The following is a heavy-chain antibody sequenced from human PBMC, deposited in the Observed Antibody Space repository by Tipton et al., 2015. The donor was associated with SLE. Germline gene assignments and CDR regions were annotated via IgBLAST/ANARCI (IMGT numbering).Heavy chain of an antibody. D-gene: IGHD3-22*01. J-gene: IGHJ4*02. CDR1: GFTFADYS. Sequence: RSLRLSCIASGFTFADYSVSWFRQPPGKGLEWVGFIRSKDYGAPTEYVASVKGRFTISRDDSKSIAYLQMSSLKTEDTAVYYCTREDYYDVSGYYDYWGQGSLVTVSS. CDR2: IRSKDYGAPT. CDR3: TREDYYDVSGYYDY. V-gene: IGHV3-49*03.